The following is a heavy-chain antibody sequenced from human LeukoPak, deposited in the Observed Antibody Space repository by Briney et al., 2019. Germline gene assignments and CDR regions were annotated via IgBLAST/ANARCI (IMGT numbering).Heavy chain of an antibody. Sequence: SETLSLTCIVSGGSISSSSDYWGWIRQPPGKGLEWIGSIYHSGSTYYNPSLKSRVTISVDTSKNQFSLRLTSVTAADTAVYYCARSPTKRVPEDYWGQGTLVTVSS. J-gene: IGHJ4*02. CDR1: GGSISSSSDY. D-gene: IGHD2-2*01. V-gene: IGHV4-39*07. CDR3: ARSPTKRVPEDY. CDR2: IYHSGST.